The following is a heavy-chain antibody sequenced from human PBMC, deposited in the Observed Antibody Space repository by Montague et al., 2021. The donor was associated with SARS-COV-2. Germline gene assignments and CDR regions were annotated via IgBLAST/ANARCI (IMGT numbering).Heavy chain of an antibody. CDR1: GGSISSFY. V-gene: IGHV4-59*08. D-gene: IGHD2-15*01. Sequence: SETLSLTCTVSGGSISSFYWSWLRQPPGKGLEWIGYISDSGSTNYNPSPTSRATMSVDTSKNQFSLKVNSVTAADTAVYYCARHYSATLPAVYWGQGTLVTVSS. CDR2: ISDSGST. CDR3: ARHYSATLPAVY. J-gene: IGHJ4*02.